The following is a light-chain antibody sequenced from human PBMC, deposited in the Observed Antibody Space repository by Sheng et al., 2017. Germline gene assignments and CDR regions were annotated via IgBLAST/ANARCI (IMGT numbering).Light chain of an antibody. J-gene: IGKJ1*01. Sequence: DIQMTQSPSTLSASVGDRVTITCRASQSVSIWLAWYQQKPGKAPKLLISKASNLETGVPSRFSGSGSGTEFSLTIASLQPDDFATYYCQQYNTYWTFGQGTKVEIK. CDR2: KAS. CDR1: QSVSIW. CDR3: QQYNTYWT. V-gene: IGKV1-5*03.